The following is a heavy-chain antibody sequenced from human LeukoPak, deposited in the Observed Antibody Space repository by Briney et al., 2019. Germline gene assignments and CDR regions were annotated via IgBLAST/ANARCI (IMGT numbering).Heavy chain of an antibody. CDR2: IIPIFGTA. D-gene: IGHD6-13*01. Sequence: SVKVSCKASGGTFSSYSISWVRQAPGQGREWMGGIIPIFGTANYAQKFQGRVTITADKSTSTAYMELSSLRSEDTAVYYCARGRPTTSIAAAGVNWFDPWGQGTLVTVSS. V-gene: IGHV1-69*06. CDR3: ARGRPTTSIAAAGVNWFDP. J-gene: IGHJ5*02. CDR1: GGTFSSYS.